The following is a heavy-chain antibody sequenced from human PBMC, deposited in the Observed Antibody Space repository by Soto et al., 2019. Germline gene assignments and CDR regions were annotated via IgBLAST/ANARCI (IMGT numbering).Heavy chain of an antibody. CDR3: ASTFNSSRRYFLSY. D-gene: IGHD6-13*01. Sequence: ASVKVSCKASGYTFTGYYMHWVRQAPGQGLEWMGWINPNRGGTNYAQKFQGWVTMTRDTSISTAYMELSRLRSDDTAVYYCASTFNSSRRYFLSYWGQGTLVTVSS. CDR2: INPNRGGT. V-gene: IGHV1-2*04. J-gene: IGHJ4*02. CDR1: GYTFTGYY.